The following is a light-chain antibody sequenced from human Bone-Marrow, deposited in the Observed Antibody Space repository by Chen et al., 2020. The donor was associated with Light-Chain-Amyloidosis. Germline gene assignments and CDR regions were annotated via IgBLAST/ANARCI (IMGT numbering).Light chain of an antibody. V-gene: IGLV2-8*01. J-gene: IGLJ3*02. Sequence: QPALTQPPSASGSPGQSVTISCTGTSSDVGAYKYVSWYQQHPGKAPKLMIYEVNNRPAGVPDRFSGSNSGNTASLTVSGLQADDEADYYCGSYAGTNNWVCGGGTKVTVL. CDR2: EVN. CDR1: SSDVGAYKY. CDR3: GSYAGTNNWV.